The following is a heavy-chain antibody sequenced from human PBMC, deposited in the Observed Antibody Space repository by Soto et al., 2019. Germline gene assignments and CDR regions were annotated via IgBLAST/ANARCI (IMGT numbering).Heavy chain of an antibody. CDR3: ARDHHYTDSSSYYVSSGNFDS. V-gene: IGHV4-31*03. CDR2: IYYIGNT. D-gene: IGHD3-22*01. CDR1: GVSISSGGYY. Sequence: ALSLTCTVSGVSISSGGYYWNWIRQHPVKGVDWIGYIYYIGNTYYNTSLKRRVTISVDTSKNQFFLRLSSVTAAATAVYYCARDHHYTDSSSYYVSSGNFDSWGQGMLVPVSS. J-gene: IGHJ4*02.